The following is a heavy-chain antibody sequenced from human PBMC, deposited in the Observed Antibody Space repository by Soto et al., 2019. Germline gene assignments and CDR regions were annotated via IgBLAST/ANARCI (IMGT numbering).Heavy chain of an antibody. V-gene: IGHV4-39*01. CDR3: ARLHCNSPNCVPLDP. J-gene: IGHJ5*02. CDR2: IYYSGSA. D-gene: IGHD2-2*01. Sequence: PSETLSLTCTVSGGYISSSSYYWGWNRQPPGKGLEWIANIYYSGSAYYSPSLKSRVTMSVDTSKNQLSLELRSVTAADTAVYYCARLHCNSPNCVPLDPWGQGTLVTVSS. CDR1: GGYISSSSYY.